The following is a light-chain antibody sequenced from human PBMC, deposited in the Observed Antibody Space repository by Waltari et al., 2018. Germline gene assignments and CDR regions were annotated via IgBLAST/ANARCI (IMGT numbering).Light chain of an antibody. CDR3: QQLNSYQWT. J-gene: IGKJ1*01. CDR2: AAS. V-gene: IGKV1-9*01. Sequence: IQLTQAPSSLSASVGDRVTITCRVSQGIINYLAWYQQKPGKAPKLLIYAASTLQSGVPSRFNGSGSGTDFTLTISSLYPEDCSTYYCQQLNSYQWTFGQGTKVEL. CDR1: QGIINY.